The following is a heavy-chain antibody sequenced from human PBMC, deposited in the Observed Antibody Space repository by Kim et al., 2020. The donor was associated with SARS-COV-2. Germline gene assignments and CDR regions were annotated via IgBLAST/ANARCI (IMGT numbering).Heavy chain of an antibody. CDR3: ARDRRPYCGGDCYYFDY. V-gene: IGHV3-21*01. D-gene: IGHD2-21*02. CDR2: ISSSSSYI. CDR1: GFTFSSYS. J-gene: IGHJ4*02. Sequence: GGSLRLSCAASGFTFSSYSMNWVRQAPGKGLEWVSSISSSSSYIYYADSVKGRFTISRDNAKNSLYLQMNSLRAEDTAVYYCARDRRPYCGGDCYYFDYWGQGTLVTVSS.